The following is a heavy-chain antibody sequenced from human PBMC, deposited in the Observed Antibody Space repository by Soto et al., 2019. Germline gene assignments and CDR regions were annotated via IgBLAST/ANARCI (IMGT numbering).Heavy chain of an antibody. V-gene: IGHV3-11*01. Sequence: QVQLVESGGGLVKPGGSLRLSCAAAGFTFSDYYMSWIRQAPGKGREWVSYISSSGSTIYYADSVKGRFTISRDNAKNALYLQMNSLRAEDTAVYYCARVRGIAARPDYYYGMDVWGQGTTVTVSS. CDR2: ISSSGSTI. J-gene: IGHJ6*02. CDR3: ARVRGIAARPDYYYGMDV. D-gene: IGHD6-6*01. CDR1: GFTFSDYY.